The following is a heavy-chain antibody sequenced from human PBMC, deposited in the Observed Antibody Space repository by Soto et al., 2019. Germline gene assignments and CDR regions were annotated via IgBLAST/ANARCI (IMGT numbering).Heavy chain of an antibody. J-gene: IGHJ6*02. CDR3: AGDKMVAAAGRGLANYYYYGMDA. V-gene: IGHV1-24*01. Sequence: ASVKVSCKVSGYTLTELSMHWVRQAPGKGLEWMGGFDPEDGETIYAQKFQGRVTMTEDTSTDTAYMELSSLRSEDTAVYYCAGDKMVAAAGRGLANYYYYGMDAWGQGTTVTVSS. CDR2: FDPEDGET. D-gene: IGHD6-13*01. CDR1: GYTLTELS.